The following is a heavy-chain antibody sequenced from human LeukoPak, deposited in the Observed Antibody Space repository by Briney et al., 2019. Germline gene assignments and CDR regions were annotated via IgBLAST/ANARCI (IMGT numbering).Heavy chain of an antibody. V-gene: IGHV4-39*01. Sequence: PSETLSLTCTVSGGSLSSSSYYWGWIRQPPGKGLEWIGSIYYSGSTYYNPSLKSRVIISVDTSKNQFSLKLSSVTAADTAVYYCARLIAAPRGYSSSSRGPFDYWGQGTLVTVSS. CDR1: GGSLSSSSYY. CDR2: IYYSGST. CDR3: ARLIAAPRGYSSSSRGPFDY. D-gene: IGHD6-6*01. J-gene: IGHJ4*02.